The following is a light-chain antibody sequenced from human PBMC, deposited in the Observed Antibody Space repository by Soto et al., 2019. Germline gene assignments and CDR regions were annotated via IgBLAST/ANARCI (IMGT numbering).Light chain of an antibody. CDR2: GAS. V-gene: IGKV3-20*01. CDR3: QQYGWPPYT. Sequence: EIVLTQSPATLSLSPGERATLSCRASQSFGRSYLAWYQQKGGQAPRRLIFGASTRSTGVPDRFSGSGSGTDFTLTIRRLGPEDFAVYYCQQYGWPPYTFGQGTNLEI. J-gene: IGKJ2*01. CDR1: QSFGRSY.